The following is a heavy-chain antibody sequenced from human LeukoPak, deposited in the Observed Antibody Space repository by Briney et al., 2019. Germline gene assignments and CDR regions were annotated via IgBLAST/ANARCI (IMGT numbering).Heavy chain of an antibody. Sequence: GGSLRLSCAASGFTFSGYAMHWVRQAPGKGLEWVAVISYDGSNKYYADSVKGRFTISRDNSKNTLYLQMNSLRAEDTAVYYCARGSGYSYRRLFYYYYGMDVWGQGTTVTVSS. D-gene: IGHD5-18*01. CDR3: ARGSGYSYRRLFYYYYGMDV. J-gene: IGHJ6*02. CDR1: GFTFSGYA. V-gene: IGHV3-30-3*01. CDR2: ISYDGSNK.